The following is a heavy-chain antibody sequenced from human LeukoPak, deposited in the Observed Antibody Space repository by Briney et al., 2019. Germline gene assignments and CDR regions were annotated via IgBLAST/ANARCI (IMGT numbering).Heavy chain of an antibody. J-gene: IGHJ4*02. CDR3: ATTKRIYEALYYFDY. Sequence: PSQTLSLTCGVSGGSISSGGFSWSWIRQPPGKGLEWIGYIYYSGSTYYNPSLKSRVTISVDTSKNQFSLKLSSVTAADTAVYYCATTKRIYEALYYFDYWGQGTLVTVSS. CDR1: GGSISSGGFS. CDR2: IYYSGST. V-gene: IGHV4-31*11. D-gene: IGHD3-22*01.